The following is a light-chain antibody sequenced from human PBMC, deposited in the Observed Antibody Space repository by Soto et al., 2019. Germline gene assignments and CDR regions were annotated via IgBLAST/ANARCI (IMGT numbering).Light chain of an antibody. CDR2: EVS. CDR1: SSDVGGYKY. J-gene: IGLJ2*01. CDR3: SSYTSSSTSVV. Sequence: QSALTQPASVSGSPGQSITISCTGTSSDVGGYKYVSWYQQLPGRAPKLIISEVSNRPSGVSDRFTGSKSGNTASLTISGLQTEDEGDYYCSSYTSSSTSVVFGGGTKLTVL. V-gene: IGLV2-14*01.